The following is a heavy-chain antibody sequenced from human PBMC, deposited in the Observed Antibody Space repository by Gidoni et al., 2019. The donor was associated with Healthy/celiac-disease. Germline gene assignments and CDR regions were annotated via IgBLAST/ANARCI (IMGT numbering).Heavy chain of an antibody. V-gene: IGHV3-23*01. Sequence: EVQLLESGGGLVQPGGSLSLPCAASGFTFSSYAMSWVRQAPGKGLEWVSAISGSGGSTYYAAAVKGRFTISRDNSKNTLYLQMNSLRAEDTAVYYCAKGNKGGRGRIVDYWGQGTLVTVSS. CDR1: GFTFSSYA. CDR2: ISGSGGST. CDR3: AKGNKGGRGRIVDY. J-gene: IGHJ4*02. D-gene: IGHD2-15*01.